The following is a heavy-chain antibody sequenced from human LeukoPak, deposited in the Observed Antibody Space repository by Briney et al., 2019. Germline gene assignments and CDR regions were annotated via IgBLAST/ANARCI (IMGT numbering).Heavy chain of an antibody. CDR2: ISGSGGNT. D-gene: IGHD4-23*01. Sequence: GGSLRLSCAASGFTFSSYAMSWVRQAPGKGLEWVSSISGSGGNTYYADSVKGRFTISRDNSENTLYMQMNSLRAEDTAVYYCAKLVTRFDYWGQGTLVTVSS. CDR1: GFTFSSYA. V-gene: IGHV3-23*01. J-gene: IGHJ4*02. CDR3: AKLVTRFDY.